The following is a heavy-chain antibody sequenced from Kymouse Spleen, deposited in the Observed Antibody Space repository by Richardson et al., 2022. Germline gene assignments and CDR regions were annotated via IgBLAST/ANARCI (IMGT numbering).Heavy chain of an antibody. J-gene: IGHJ5*02. CDR3: AKQLVQGWFDP. D-gene: IGHD6-6*01. V-gene: IGHV4-39*01. CDR2: IYYSGST. Sequence: QLQLQESGPGLVKPSETLSLTCTVSGGSISSSSYYWGWIRQPPGKGLEWIGSIYYSGSTYYNPSLKSRVTISVDTSKNQFSLKLSSVTAADTAVYYCAKQLVQGWFDPWGQGTLVTVSS. CDR1: GGSISSSSYY.